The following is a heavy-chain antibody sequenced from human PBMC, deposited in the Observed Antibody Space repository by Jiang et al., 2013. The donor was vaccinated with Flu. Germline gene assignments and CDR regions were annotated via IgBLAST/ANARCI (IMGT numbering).Heavy chain of an antibody. CDR1: GFTFSSFS. CDR2: MKQDGSEI. Sequence: LLESGGGLVQPGGSLRLSCAASGFTFSSFSMTWVRQAPGKGLEWVANMKQDGSEIYYVDSVKGRFTISRDNGKNSLYLQMNSLRVEDTAVYYCARGRRGPDYWGQGTLVTVSS. CDR3: ARGRRGPDY. J-gene: IGHJ4*02. V-gene: IGHV3-7*03.